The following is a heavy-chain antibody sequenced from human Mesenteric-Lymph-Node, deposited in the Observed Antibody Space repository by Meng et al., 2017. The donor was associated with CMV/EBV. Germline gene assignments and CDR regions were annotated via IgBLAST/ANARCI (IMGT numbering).Heavy chain of an antibody. CDR1: GYSFTSYW. J-gene: IGHJ4*02. CDR3: ARLAYYDGTTTGDY. V-gene: IGHV5-51*01. CDR2: IYPGDSET. D-gene: IGHD3-22*01. Sequence: GGSLRLSCKGSGYSFTSYWIGWVRQMPGKGLEWMGIIYPGDSETRYSPSFQGQVTISADKSISTAYLQWSSLKASDTAMYYCARLAYYDGTTTGDYWGQGALVTVSS.